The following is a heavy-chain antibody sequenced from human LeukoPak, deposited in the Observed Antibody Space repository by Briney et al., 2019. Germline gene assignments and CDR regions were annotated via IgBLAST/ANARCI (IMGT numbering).Heavy chain of an antibody. CDR1: RFTFNSYQ. Sequence: GVSVRLSCAASRFTFNSYQMIWLRQAPGKGREGLTYISSSGSNIYYADPVKGRFTISRDNAKNSLYLQMNSLRAEDTAVYYCARTARITIFGVVIRLGFDPWGQGTLVTVSS. V-gene: IGHV3-48*03. J-gene: IGHJ5*02. D-gene: IGHD3-3*01. CDR3: ARTARITIFGVVIRLGFDP. CDR2: ISSSGSNI.